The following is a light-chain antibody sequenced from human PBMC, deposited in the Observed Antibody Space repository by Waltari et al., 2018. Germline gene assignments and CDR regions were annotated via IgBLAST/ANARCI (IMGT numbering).Light chain of an antibody. CDR1: QTLVHSDGNTY. J-gene: IGKJ4*01. CDR2: KVS. V-gene: IGKV2-30*02. CDR3: MQGTHWPLT. Sequence: DVVLTQSPLSLPVTLGQPASISRKSSQTLVHSDGNTYLAWFHQSPGQSPRRLIYKVSNRESGVPDRFSASGSGTDFTLKIRRVEAEDVGVYYCMQGTHWPLTFGGGTKVEMK.